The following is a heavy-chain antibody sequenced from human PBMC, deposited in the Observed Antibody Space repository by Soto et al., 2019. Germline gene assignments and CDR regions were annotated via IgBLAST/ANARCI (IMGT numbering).Heavy chain of an antibody. CDR1: GGSISSSSYY. J-gene: IGHJ4*02. CDR2: IYYSGST. V-gene: IGHV4-39*01. Sequence: QLQLQESGPGLVKPSETLSLTCTVSGGSISSSSYYWGWIRQPPGKGLEWIGSIYYSGSTYYNPSLKSRVTISVDTSKNQFSLKLSSVTAADTAVYYCARSARAGIHFDYWGQGTLVTVSS. D-gene: IGHD1-1*01. CDR3: ARSARAGIHFDY.